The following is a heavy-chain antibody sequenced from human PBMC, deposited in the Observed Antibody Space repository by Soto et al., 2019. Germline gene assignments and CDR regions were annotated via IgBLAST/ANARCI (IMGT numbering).Heavy chain of an antibody. D-gene: IGHD3-10*01. CDR2: IYHSGST. V-gene: IGHV4-30-2*01. CDR3: ARVGYGSGSSNWFDP. CDR1: GGSISSGGYS. J-gene: IGHJ5*02. Sequence: SETLSLTCAVSGGSISSGGYSWSWIRQPPGKGLEWIGYIYHSGSTYYNPSLKSRVTISVDRSKNQFSLKLSSVTAAGTAVYYCARVGYGSGSSNWFDPWRQGTLVTVSS.